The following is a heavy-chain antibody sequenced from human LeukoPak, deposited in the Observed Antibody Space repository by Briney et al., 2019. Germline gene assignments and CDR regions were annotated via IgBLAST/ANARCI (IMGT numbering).Heavy chain of an antibody. CDR1: GYIFTSYG. J-gene: IGHJ4*02. V-gene: IGHV1-18*01. D-gene: IGHD1-20*01. CDR3: ARDRYNWNDRAAVDY. CDR2: ISAYSGNT. Sequence: ASVKVSCKASGYIFTSYGISWVRQAPGQGLEWMGWISAYSGNTNYTQKVQGRVTMTTDTSTSTAYMELRSLRSDDTAVYYCARDRYNWNDRAAVDYWGQGTLVTVSS.